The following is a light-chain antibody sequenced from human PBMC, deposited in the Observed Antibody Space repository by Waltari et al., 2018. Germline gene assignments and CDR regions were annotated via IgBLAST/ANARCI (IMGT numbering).Light chain of an antibody. V-gene: IGKV3-20*01. CDR1: QSVDNNY. CDR2: GAS. J-gene: IGKJ4*01. Sequence: EIVLTQSPATLSLSPGDRATLSCRASQSVDNNYLAWYQQKPGQAPRLLIYGASNRATDIPDRFSGSGSGTDFTLTIIRLEPEDFAVYYCQHYVRFFPVTFGGGTKVEIK. CDR3: QHYVRFFPVT.